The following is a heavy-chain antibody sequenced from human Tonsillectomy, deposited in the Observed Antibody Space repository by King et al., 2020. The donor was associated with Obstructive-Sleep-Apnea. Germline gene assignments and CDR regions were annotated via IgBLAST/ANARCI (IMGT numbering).Heavy chain of an antibody. CDR1: GFTFSSYD. CDR3: ARSYGSGSYLPGGDGMDV. CDR2: IGTAGDP. V-gene: IGHV3-13*05. D-gene: IGHD3-10*01. J-gene: IGHJ6*02. Sequence: VQLVESGGGLVQPGGSLRLSCAASGFTFSSYDMHWVRQATGKGLEWVSAIGTAGDPYYPGSVKGRFTISRENAKNSLYLQMNSLRAGDTAVYYCARSYGSGSYLPGGDGMDVWGQGTTVTVSS.